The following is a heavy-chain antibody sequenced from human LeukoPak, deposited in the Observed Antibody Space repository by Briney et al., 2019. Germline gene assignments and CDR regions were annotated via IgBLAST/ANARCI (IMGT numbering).Heavy chain of an antibody. CDR2: ISAYNANT. D-gene: IGHD2-15*01. CDR3: ARASYCSDGSCYSDY. J-gene: IGHJ4*02. V-gene: IGHV1-18*01. Sequence: ASVKVSCKASGYTFTSYSISWVRQAPGQRLEWMGWISAYNANTIYAQKVKGRVTMTTDISTSRVYVELRGLKSDDTAVYYCARASYCSDGSCYSDYWGQGTLVTVSS. CDR1: GYTFTSYS.